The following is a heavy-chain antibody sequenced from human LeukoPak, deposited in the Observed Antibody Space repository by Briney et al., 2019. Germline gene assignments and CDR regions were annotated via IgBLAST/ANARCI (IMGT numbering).Heavy chain of an antibody. D-gene: IGHD3-22*01. CDR2: IKSEGKT. CDR1: GFTFSSYW. V-gene: IGHV3-74*01. Sequence: GGSLRLSCAASGFTFSSYWMHWVRQAPGKGLVWVSRIKSEGKTNYADSVKGRFTISRDNAKNTVSLQMSSLRAEDTGVYYCARAPSEIGGYYPEYFRHWGQGTLVTVSS. CDR3: ARAPSEIGGYYPEYFRH. J-gene: IGHJ1*01.